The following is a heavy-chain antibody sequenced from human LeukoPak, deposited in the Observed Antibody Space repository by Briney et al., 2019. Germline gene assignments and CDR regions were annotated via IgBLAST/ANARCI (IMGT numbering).Heavy chain of an antibody. CDR3: ANLLLEIAVGSGVHGRDV. D-gene: IGHD2-2*01. CDR2: FDPADGET. J-gene: IGHJ6*02. V-gene: IGHV1-24*01. CDR1: GYTLSELS. Sequence: ASVKVSCKVSGYTLSELSMHWVRQAPGEGLEWMGGFDPADGETIYAQKFQGRVSMTEDTSTDTAYMELSSLRSEDTAVYDCANLLLEIAVGSGVHGRDVWGQGTTVTVSS.